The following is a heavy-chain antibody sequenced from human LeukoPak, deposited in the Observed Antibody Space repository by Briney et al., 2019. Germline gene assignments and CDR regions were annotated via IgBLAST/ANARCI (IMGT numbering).Heavy chain of an antibody. D-gene: IGHD2-21*02. CDR3: ARGVVVVTAIPFDY. Sequence: SETLSLTCTVSGGSISSYYWSWIRQPPGKGLEWIGYIYYSGSTNYNPSLKSRVTISVDTSKNQFSLKLSSVTAADTAVYYCARGVVVVTAIPFDYWGQGTLVTVSS. V-gene: IGHV4-59*01. J-gene: IGHJ4*02. CDR1: GGSISSYY. CDR2: IYYSGST.